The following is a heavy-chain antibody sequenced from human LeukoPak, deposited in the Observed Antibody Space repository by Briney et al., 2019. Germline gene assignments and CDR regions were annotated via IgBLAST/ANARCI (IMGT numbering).Heavy chain of an antibody. J-gene: IGHJ4*02. CDR2: IHNDGST. V-gene: IGHV3-53*01. CDR1: GFTVSNTY. Sequence: PGGSLRLSCAASGFTVSNTYMTWVRQAPGKGLEWVSVIHNDGSTYYADSVKGRFTISRDNSKNMLFLRMNSLRVEDTAVYSCASLARDYWGQGTLVSVSS. D-gene: IGHD3-3*02. CDR3: ASLARDY.